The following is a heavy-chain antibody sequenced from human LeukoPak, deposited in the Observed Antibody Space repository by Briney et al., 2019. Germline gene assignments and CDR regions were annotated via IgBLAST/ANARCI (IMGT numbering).Heavy chain of an antibody. CDR1: GGSISSYY. CDR2: IYYSGST. D-gene: IGHD3-22*01. J-gene: IGHJ4*02. CDR3: ARQEVSYYYDSSGYSLAYYFDY. Sequence: SETLSLTCTVSGGSISSYYWSWIRQPPGKGLEWIGYIYYSGSTNYNPSLKSRVTISVDTSKNQFSLKLSSVTAADTAVYYCARQEVSYYYDSSGYSLAYYFDYWGQGTLVTVSS. V-gene: IGHV4-59*08.